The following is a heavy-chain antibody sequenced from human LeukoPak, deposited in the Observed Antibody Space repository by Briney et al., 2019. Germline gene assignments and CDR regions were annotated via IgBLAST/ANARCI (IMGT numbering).Heavy chain of an antibody. D-gene: IGHD2/OR15-2a*01. CDR1: GFTFSSYW. CDR3: TRVPYL. Sequence: PGGSLRLSCAASGFTFSSYWMHWVRQAPGKGLVWVSRIKRDGSSTSYADSVKGRFTISRDNAKNTLYLQMNSLRAEDTAVYYCTRVPYLGGQGTLVTVSS. J-gene: IGHJ4*02. V-gene: IGHV3-74*01. CDR2: IKRDGSST.